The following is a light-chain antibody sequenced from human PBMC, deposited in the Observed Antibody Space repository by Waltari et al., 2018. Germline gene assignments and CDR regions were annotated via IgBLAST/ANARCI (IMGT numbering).Light chain of an antibody. CDR3: HSRDSSGDVV. J-gene: IGLJ2*01. CDR2: GKN. V-gene: IGLV3-19*01. CDR1: SPRTYY. Sequence: SSELTQDPAVPVALGQTVRITCQGDSPRTYYVSWFHQKPGQAPALVMYGKNNRPSGIPDRFSASSSGSTASLTIIGAQAEDEADYYCHSRDSSGDVVIGGGTKLTVV.